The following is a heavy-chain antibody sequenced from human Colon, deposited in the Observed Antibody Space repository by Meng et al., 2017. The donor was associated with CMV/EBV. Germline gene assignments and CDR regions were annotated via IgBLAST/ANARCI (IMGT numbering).Heavy chain of an antibody. CDR3: ARDRNWIFDY. D-gene: IGHD1-1*01. Sequence: GESLKISCAASGFTFSSDVMHWVRQAPGKGLVWVARISHDGTITTYVDSVKGRFTISRDSARNTLYLQMNSLRAEDTAVYYCARDRNWIFDYWGRGTLVTVSS. J-gene: IGHJ4*02. CDR2: ISHDGTIT. CDR1: GFTFSSDV. V-gene: IGHV3-74*03.